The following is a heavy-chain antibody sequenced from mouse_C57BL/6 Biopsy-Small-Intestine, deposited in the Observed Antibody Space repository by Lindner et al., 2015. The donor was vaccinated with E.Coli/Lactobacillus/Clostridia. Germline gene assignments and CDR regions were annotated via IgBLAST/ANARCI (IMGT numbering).Heavy chain of an antibody. D-gene: IGHD2-1*01. CDR2: ISSGSSTI. V-gene: IGHV5-17*01. Sequence: VQLQESGGGLVKPGGSLKLSCAASGFTFSGYGMHWVRQAPEKGLEWVAYISSGSSTIYYADTVKGRFTISRDNAKNTLFLQMTSLRSEDTAMYYCANYGNYYAMDYWGQGTSVTVSS. CDR1: GFTFSGYG. CDR3: ANYGNYYAMDY. J-gene: IGHJ4*01.